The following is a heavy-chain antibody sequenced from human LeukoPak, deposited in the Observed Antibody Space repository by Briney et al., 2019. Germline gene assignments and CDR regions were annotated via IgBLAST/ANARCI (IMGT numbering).Heavy chain of an antibody. Sequence: GGSLRLSCAASGFTFSSYAMSWVRQAPGKGLEWVSAISGSGGSTYYADSVKGRFTISRDNSKNTLYLQMNSLKTEDTAVYYCTTALGRSIILWFGELSGSMDYWGQGTLVTVSS. CDR1: GFTFSSYA. D-gene: IGHD3-10*01. CDR2: ISGSGGST. CDR3: TTALGRSIILWFGELSGSMDY. J-gene: IGHJ4*02. V-gene: IGHV3-23*01.